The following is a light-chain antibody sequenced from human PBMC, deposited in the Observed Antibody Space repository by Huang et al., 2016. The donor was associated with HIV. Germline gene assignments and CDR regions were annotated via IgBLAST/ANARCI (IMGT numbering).Light chain of an antibody. CDR3: QQSSNWPPLT. CDR2: DAY. CDR1: QSVTNY. Sequence: EIVLTQFPATLSLSPGERATLSCRASQSVTNYLAWYQQKPGQAPRLLIYDAYNRATGIPARFSGSGSGTDFTLTISSLEPEDFAVYYCQQSSNWPPLTFGGGTKVEIK. V-gene: IGKV3-11*01. J-gene: IGKJ4*01.